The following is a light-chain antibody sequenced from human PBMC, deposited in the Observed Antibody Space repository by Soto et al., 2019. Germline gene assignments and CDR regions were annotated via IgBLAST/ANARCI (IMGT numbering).Light chain of an antibody. CDR3: QDSTTYSRT. Sequence: DITMTQSPSTLSASVGDRVAITCRASQSISTYLAWYQQKPGKAPKLLIYKASSLESGVPSRFSGSGSGAEFTLTISSLQPDDFATYCCQDSTTYSRTFGQGTKV. J-gene: IGKJ1*01. CDR1: QSISTY. V-gene: IGKV1-5*03. CDR2: KAS.